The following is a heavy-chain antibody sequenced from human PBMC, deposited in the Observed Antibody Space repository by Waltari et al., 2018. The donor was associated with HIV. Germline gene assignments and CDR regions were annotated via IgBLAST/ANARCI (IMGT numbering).Heavy chain of an antibody. CDR1: QYLFSTFY. CDR3: LMVSQVTTGRPPPTENFDV. D-gene: IGHD4-17*01. J-gene: IGHJ3*01. V-gene: IGHV1-46*01. CDR2: VNPSSGSA. Sequence: VLLAQSGGEVKKPGASMKISCKASQYLFSTFYFQWVRQAPEPGLQWMGSVNPSSGSATYPHNFQDGVTLGTDASPNTVLVEVSGQRSDDPAVYFCLMVSQVTTGRPPPTENFDVSGQGTVVA.